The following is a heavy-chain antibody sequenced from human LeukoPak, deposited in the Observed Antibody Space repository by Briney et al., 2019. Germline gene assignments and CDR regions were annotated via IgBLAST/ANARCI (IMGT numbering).Heavy chain of an antibody. J-gene: IGHJ4*02. CDR2: IYYSGST. Sequence: SETLSLTCTASGCTISSYYWSWIRQPPGKGLEWIGYIYYSGSTNYNPSLKSRVTIPVDTSKNQFSLKLSSVTAADTAVYYCARSHSVWTSFDYWGQGTLVTVSS. CDR1: GCTISSYY. V-gene: IGHV4-59*01. CDR3: ARSHSVWTSFDY. D-gene: IGHD3/OR15-3a*01.